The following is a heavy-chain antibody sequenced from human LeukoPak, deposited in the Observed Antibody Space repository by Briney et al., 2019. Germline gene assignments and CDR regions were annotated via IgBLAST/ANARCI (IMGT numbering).Heavy chain of an antibody. CDR2: FNNSGST. Sequence: SETLSLTCAVYGGSFSGYYWSWIPNPPGKGLRWIGEFNNSGSTNYNPSLKSRVTISVDTSKNQFSLKLSSVTAADTAVYYCARVGWRYSSSWYKTLPFDYWGQGTLVTVSS. J-gene: IGHJ4*02. CDR3: ARVGWRYSSSWYKTLPFDY. V-gene: IGHV4-34*01. CDR1: GGSFSGYY. D-gene: IGHD6-13*01.